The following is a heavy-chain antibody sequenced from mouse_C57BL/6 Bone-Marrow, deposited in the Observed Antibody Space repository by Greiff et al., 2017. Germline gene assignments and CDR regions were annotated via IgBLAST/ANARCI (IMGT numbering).Heavy chain of an antibody. J-gene: IGHJ4*01. V-gene: IGHV14-4*01. CDR3: TTGDYYGSSPYYAMDY. D-gene: IGHD1-1*01. Sequence: EVKLEESGAELVRPGASVKLSCTASGFNIKDDYMHWVKQRPEQGLEWIGWIDPENGDTEYASKFQGKATITADTSSNTAYLQLSSLTSEDTAVYYCTTGDYYGSSPYYAMDYWGQGTSVTVSS. CDR2: IDPENGDT. CDR1: GFNIKDDY.